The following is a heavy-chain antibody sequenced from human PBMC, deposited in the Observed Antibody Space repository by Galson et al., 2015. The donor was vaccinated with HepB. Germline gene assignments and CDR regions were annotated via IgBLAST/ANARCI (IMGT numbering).Heavy chain of an antibody. V-gene: IGHV3-23*01. Sequence: SLRLSCAASGFTFSSYAMSWVRQAPGKGLEWVSSISGSGGSTEYADSVKGRFTISSDNSKNTLYLQMNSLRVEDTAVYYCAKVSVAGTGRAYWFDPWGQGTLVTVSS. CDR3: AKVSVAGTGRAYWFDP. CDR1: GFTFSSYA. CDR2: ISGSGGST. D-gene: IGHD6-19*01. J-gene: IGHJ5*02.